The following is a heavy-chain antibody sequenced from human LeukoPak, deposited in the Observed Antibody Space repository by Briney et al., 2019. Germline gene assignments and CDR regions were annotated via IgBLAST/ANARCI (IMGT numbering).Heavy chain of an antibody. CDR1: GFTFSSYW. V-gene: IGHV3-7*01. CDR2: IKQDGSEK. D-gene: IGHD3-10*02. CDR3: AELGITMIGGV. J-gene: IGHJ6*04. Sequence: PGGSLRLSCAASGFTFSSYWMSWVRQAPGKGLEWVANIKQDGSEKYYVDSVKGRFTISRDSAENSLSLQMNSMRPEDTAVYYCAELGITMIGGVWGKGPTVTISS.